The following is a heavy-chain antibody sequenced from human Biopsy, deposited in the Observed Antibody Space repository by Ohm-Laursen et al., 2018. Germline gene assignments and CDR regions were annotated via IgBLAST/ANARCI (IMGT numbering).Heavy chain of an antibody. CDR2: INQNGRT. CDR3: GNEVHGRDY. Sequence: TLSLTCEVYGKTFSDYYWSWIRQPPGKGLEWIGQINQNGRTNYNPSLKSQVNISADKSNNQFSLKLTSVTSADTAVYFCGNEVHGRDYWGLGALVTVSS. V-gene: IGHV4-34*08. D-gene: IGHD2-15*01. J-gene: IGHJ4*02. CDR1: GKTFSDYY.